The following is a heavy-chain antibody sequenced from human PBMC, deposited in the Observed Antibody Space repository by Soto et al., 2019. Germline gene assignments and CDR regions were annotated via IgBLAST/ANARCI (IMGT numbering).Heavy chain of an antibody. V-gene: IGHV1-18*01. CDR1: GYTFTSYG. D-gene: IGHD6-13*01. Sequence: ASVKVSCKASGYTFTSYGISWVRQAPGQGLEWMGWISAYNGNTNYAQKLQGRVTMTTDTSTSTAYMELRSLRSDDTAVYYCAKDQVWYSSSHNWFDPWGQGTLVTVSS. J-gene: IGHJ5*02. CDR2: ISAYNGNT. CDR3: AKDQVWYSSSHNWFDP.